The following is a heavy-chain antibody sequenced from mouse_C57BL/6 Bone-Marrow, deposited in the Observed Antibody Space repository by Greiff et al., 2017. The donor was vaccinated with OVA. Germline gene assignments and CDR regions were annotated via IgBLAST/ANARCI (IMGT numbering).Heavy chain of an antibody. V-gene: IGHV5-17*01. CDR1: GFTFSDYG. CDR3: ARPNYRVDYYGMDY. Sequence: EVKLVESGGGLVKPGGSLKLSCAASGFTFSDYGMHWVRQAPEKGLEWVAYISRGSSTIYYADTVKGRFTISRDNAKNTLFLQMTSLRSENTAMYDCARPNYRVDYYGMDYWGQGTSVTVSA. CDR2: ISRGSSTI. J-gene: IGHJ4*01. D-gene: IGHD1-1*01.